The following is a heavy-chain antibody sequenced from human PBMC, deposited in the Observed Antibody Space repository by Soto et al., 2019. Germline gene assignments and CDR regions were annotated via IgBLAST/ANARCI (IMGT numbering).Heavy chain of an antibody. CDR2: ISAYNGNT. D-gene: IGHD3-22*01. V-gene: IGHV1-18*01. J-gene: IGHJ4*02. CDR1: GYTFTSYG. CDR3: AKFSSGYYYRYFDY. Sequence: RASVKVSCKASGYTFTSYGISWVRQAPGQGLEWMGWISAYNGNTNYAQKLQGRVTMTTDTSTSTAYMELRSLRSDDTAVYYCAKFSSGYYYRYFDYWGQGTLVTVSS.